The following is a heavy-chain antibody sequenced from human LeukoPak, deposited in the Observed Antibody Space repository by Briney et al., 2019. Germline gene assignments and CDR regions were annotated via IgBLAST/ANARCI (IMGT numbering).Heavy chain of an antibody. CDR1: GFTFDDYA. D-gene: IGHD5-24*01. Sequence: PGGSLRLSCAASGFTFDDYAMHWVRQAPGKGLEWVSGISWNSGSIGYADSVKGRFTISRDNAKNSLYLQMNSLRAEDTALYYCAKGEMATINRIAFDIWGQGQWSPSLQ. CDR3: AKGEMATINRIAFDI. J-gene: IGHJ3*02. V-gene: IGHV3-9*01. CDR2: ISWNSGSI.